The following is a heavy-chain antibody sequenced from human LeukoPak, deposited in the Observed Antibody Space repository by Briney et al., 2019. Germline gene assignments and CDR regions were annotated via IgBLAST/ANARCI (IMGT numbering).Heavy chain of an antibody. CDR1: GGSISSSSYY. J-gene: IGHJ4*02. D-gene: IGHD6-19*01. Sequence: SETLSLTCTVSGGSISSSSYYWGWIRQPPGKGLEWIGSIYHSGSTYYNPSLKSRVTISVDTSKNQFSLKLSSVTAADTAVYYCARAPGGSSGWDHHFDYWGQGTLVTVSS. CDR2: IYHSGST. CDR3: ARAPGGSSGWDHHFDY. V-gene: IGHV4-39*07.